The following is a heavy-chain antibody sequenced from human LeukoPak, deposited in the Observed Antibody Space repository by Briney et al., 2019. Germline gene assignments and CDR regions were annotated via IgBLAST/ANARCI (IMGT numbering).Heavy chain of an antibody. D-gene: IGHD6-19*01. J-gene: IGHJ4*02. CDR1: GSLFTSYW. CDR2: IYPGDSDT. V-gene: IGHV5-51*01. Sequence: GESLEISCQSSGSLFTSYWIGWARQLHGKGLEWMALIYPGDSDTRYSPSFRGQVTISADKSITTASLQWSSLKASETAMYYCARLHPYSSGWYIGADYWGQGTLVSVSS. CDR3: ARLHPYSSGWYIGADY.